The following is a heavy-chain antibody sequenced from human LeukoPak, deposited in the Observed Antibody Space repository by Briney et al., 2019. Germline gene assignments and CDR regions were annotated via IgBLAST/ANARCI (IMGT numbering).Heavy chain of an antibody. J-gene: IGHJ4*02. Sequence: SQTLSLTCTVSGGSISSGGYYWSWIRQHPGKGLEWIGYIYYSGSTYYNPSLKSRVTISVDTSKNQFSLKLSSVTAADTAVYYCARGRRARSTRGYYYDSWGQGTLVTVSS. V-gene: IGHV4-31*03. D-gene: IGHD3-22*01. CDR1: GGSISSGGYY. CDR2: IYYSGST. CDR3: ARGRRARSTRGYYYDS.